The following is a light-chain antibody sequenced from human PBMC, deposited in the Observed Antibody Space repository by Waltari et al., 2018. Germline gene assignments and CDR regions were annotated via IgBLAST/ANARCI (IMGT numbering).Light chain of an antibody. CDR1: QRVSST. Sequence: IVFTQSPGTLSLPPGERATLSCRASQRVSSTLAWYQQKPGQAPRLLIYDASTRATGIPDRFSGSGSGTDFSLTISRLEAEDFGVYYCQKYGTLPATFGQGTKVEVK. CDR3: QKYGTLPAT. CDR2: DAS. V-gene: IGKV3-20*01. J-gene: IGKJ1*01.